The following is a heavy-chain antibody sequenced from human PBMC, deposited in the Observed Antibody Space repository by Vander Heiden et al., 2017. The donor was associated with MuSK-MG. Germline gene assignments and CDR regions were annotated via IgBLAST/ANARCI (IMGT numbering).Heavy chain of an antibody. V-gene: IGHV3-48*02. CDR3: ARAYDYGDPRFDP. CDR1: GFTFSSYR. D-gene: IGHD4-17*01. CDR2: ISSSSSTI. Sequence: EVQLVESGGGLVRRGVSVRLSCPACGFTFSSYRRMWAPQAPGKGLEWVSYISSSSSTIYYADSVKGRFTIAKDNAKNSLYLQMNSLKDEDTAVYYCARAYDYGDPRFDPWGQGTLVTVSS. J-gene: IGHJ5*02.